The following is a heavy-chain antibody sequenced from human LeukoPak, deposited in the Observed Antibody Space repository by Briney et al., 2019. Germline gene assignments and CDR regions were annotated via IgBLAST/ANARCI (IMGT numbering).Heavy chain of an antibody. J-gene: IGHJ4*02. D-gene: IGHD4-17*01. Sequence: GGSLRLSCAASGFTFSSYGMHWVRQAPGKGLEWVAVISYDGSNKYYADSVKGRFTISRDNSKNTLYLQMNSLRAEDTAVYYCAKARDSPPDYGDRGSPADYRGQGTLVTVSS. V-gene: IGHV3-30*18. CDR2: ISYDGSNK. CDR3: AKARDSPPDYGDRGSPADY. CDR1: GFTFSSYG.